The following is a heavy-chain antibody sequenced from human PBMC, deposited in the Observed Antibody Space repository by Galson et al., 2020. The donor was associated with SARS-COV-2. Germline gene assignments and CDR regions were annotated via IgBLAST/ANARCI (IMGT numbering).Heavy chain of an antibody. Sequence: GGSLRLSCAASGFTFRSYAMHWVRQAPGKGLEWVAVISYDGSNKYYADSVKGRFTISRDNSKNTLYLQMNSLRAEDTAVYYCASLITMVRGVINSWGQGTLVTVSS. V-gene: IGHV3-30*04. CDR3: ASLITMVRGVINS. CDR2: ISYDGSNK. D-gene: IGHD3-10*01. J-gene: IGHJ4*02. CDR1: GFTFRSYA.